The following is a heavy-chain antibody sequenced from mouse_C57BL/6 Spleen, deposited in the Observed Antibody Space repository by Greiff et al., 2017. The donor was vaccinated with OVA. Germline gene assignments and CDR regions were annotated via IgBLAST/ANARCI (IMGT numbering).Heavy chain of an antibody. CDR2: IDPSDSET. V-gene: IGHV1-52*01. CDR3: ARQGGYYDDAWFAY. D-gene: IGHD2-3*01. CDR1: GYTFTSYW. Sequence: QVQLQQPGAELVRPGSSVKLSCKASGYTFTSYWMHWVKQRPIQGLEWIGNIDPSDSETHYNQKFKDKATLTVDKSSSTAYMQLSSLTSEDSAVYYCARQGGYYDDAWFAYWGQGTLVTVSA. J-gene: IGHJ3*01.